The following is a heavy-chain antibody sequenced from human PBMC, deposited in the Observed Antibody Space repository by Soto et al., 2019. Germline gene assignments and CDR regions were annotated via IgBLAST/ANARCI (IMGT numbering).Heavy chain of an antibody. CDR2: VSPYDGYT. V-gene: IGHV1-18*01. CDR1: GYTFSSYG. D-gene: IGHD3-22*01. CDR3: ARGGYYDSSGSRNYFYYGMNV. Sequence: ASVKVSCKASGYTFSSYGINWVRQAPGQGLEWLVWVSPYDGYTNYAQILQGRVSMTTDTSTKTAYMEVRSLRSDDTAVYYCARGGYYDSSGSRNYFYYGMNVWG. J-gene: IGHJ6*02.